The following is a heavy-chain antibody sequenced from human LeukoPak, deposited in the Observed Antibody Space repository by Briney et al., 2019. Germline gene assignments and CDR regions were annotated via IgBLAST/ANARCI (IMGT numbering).Heavy chain of an antibody. Sequence: GGSLRLSCAASGFIFSSYTMGWVRQAPGKGLEWVSDINGSGGRTYYADSVNGRFTISRDNSKNTLYLQMNRLRAEDTAVYYCAKAGGASWYLYWGQGTLVTVSS. CDR3: AKAGGASWYLY. CDR2: INGSGGRT. D-gene: IGHD6-13*01. CDR1: GFIFSSYT. V-gene: IGHV3-23*01. J-gene: IGHJ4*02.